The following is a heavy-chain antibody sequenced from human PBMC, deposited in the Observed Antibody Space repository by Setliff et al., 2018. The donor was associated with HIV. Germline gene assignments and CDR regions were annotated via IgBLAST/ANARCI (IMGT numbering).Heavy chain of an antibody. V-gene: IGHV4-39*07. D-gene: IGHD3-22*01. Sequence: SETLSLTCTVSGGSISNSRYYWSWIRQPPGKGLEWIGSIYYSGSTYYNPSLKSRVTISVDTSKNQFSLKLSSVTAADTAVYYCARGYLYYDSSGYDPTEYFQHWGQGTLVTVSS. CDR2: IYYSGST. CDR1: GGSISNSRYY. J-gene: IGHJ1*01. CDR3: ARGYLYYDSSGYDPTEYFQH.